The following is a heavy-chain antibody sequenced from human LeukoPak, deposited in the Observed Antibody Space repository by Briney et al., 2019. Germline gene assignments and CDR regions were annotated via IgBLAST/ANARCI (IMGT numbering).Heavy chain of an antibody. D-gene: IGHD2-2*01. Sequence: GGSLRLSCAASGFTFDDYAMHWVRQAPGKGPEWLSGISWNSGSIGYADSVKGRFTISRDNAKNSLYLQMNSLRAEDTALYYCAKAGRYCSSTSCPDAFDIWGQGTMVTVSS. CDR2: ISWNSGSI. V-gene: IGHV3-9*01. CDR3: AKAGRYCSSTSCPDAFDI. J-gene: IGHJ3*02. CDR1: GFTFDDYA.